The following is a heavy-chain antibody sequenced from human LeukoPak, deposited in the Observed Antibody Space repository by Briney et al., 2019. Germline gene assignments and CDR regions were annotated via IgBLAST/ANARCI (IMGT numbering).Heavy chain of an antibody. Sequence: PGGTLRLSRAASGFTFSSHSMNWVRQAPGKGLVWVSSISSSSSYIYYADSVKGRFTISRDNAKNSLYLQMNSLRAEDTAVYYCASRRFGELYFDYWGQGTLVTVSA. J-gene: IGHJ4*02. CDR2: ISSSSSYI. CDR3: ASRRFGELYFDY. V-gene: IGHV3-21*01. D-gene: IGHD3-10*01. CDR1: GFTFSSHS.